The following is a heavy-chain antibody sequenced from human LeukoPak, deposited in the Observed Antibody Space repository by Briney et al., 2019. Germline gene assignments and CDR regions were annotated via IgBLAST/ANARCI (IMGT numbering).Heavy chain of an antibody. V-gene: IGHV3-23*01. J-gene: IGHJ4*02. CDR2: IRADAVTT. Sequence: GGSLRLSCAASGFTFSSYSMNWVRQAPGKGLEWVSGIRADAVTTYYADSVKGRFIISRDNSKNTVYLQTNSLSAEDAAVYYCVKDDGWVQYANWGQGTLVTVSS. D-gene: IGHD5-24*01. CDR1: GFTFSSYS. CDR3: VKDDGWVQYAN.